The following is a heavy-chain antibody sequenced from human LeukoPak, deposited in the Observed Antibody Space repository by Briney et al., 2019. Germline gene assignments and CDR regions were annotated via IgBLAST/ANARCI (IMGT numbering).Heavy chain of an antibody. V-gene: IGHV3-21*01. Sequence: GGSLRLSCAASGFTFSNFAMTWVRQAPGKGLEWVSSIVGSSSTYYADSLKGRFTISRDNAKNSLYLQMNSLRAEDTAVYYCARDLGAFDIWGQGTMVTVSS. J-gene: IGHJ3*02. CDR1: GFTFSNFA. CDR3: ARDLGAFDI. CDR2: IVGSSST.